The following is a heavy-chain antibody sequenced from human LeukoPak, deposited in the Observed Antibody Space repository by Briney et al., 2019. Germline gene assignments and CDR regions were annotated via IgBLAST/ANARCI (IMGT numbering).Heavy chain of an antibody. CDR2: IKQDGSEK. CDR1: GFTFSSYW. D-gene: IGHD4/OR15-4a*01. V-gene: IGHV3-7*01. CDR3: ASDDNMVVRVGFDY. Sequence: QPGGSLRLSCAASGFTFSSYWMSWVRQAPGKGLEWVANIKQDGSEKYYVDSVKGRFTISRDNAKNSLYLQMNSLRAEDTAVYYCASDDNMVVRVGFDYWGQGTLVTVSS. J-gene: IGHJ4*02.